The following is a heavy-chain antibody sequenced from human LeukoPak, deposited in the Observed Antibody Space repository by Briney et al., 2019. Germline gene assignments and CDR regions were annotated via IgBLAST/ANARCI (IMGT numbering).Heavy chain of an antibody. CDR3: ASWGAGGNS. Sequence: GGSLRLSCEASGFTLSTYWMNWVRQVPGKGLDWVANINPDGSGKRYVDSVKGRFTIARDNADNPLSLQINSLRAEDTAVYYCASWGAGGNSWGQGTLVTVSS. CDR1: GFTLSTYW. CDR2: INPDGSGK. J-gene: IGHJ4*02. V-gene: IGHV3-7*01. D-gene: IGHD3-16*01.